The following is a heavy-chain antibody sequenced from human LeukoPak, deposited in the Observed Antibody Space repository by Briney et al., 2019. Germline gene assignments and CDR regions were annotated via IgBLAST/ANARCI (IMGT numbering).Heavy chain of an antibody. V-gene: IGHV3-21*04. CDR2: ISSSTNYI. Sequence: GGSLRLSCAASGFTFTSYNMNWVRQAPGKGLEWVSLISSSTNYIYYADSVKGRFTISRDNSKNTVYLQLNSLRAEDTAVYYCAKFVRVIYGSDPPIWGQGTLVTVSS. CDR1: GFTFTSYN. CDR3: AKFVRVIYGSDPPI. D-gene: IGHD3-10*01. J-gene: IGHJ4*02.